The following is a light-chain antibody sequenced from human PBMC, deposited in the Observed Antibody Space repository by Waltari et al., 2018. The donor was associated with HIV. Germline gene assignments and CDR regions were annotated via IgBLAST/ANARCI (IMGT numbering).Light chain of an antibody. J-gene: IGLJ3*02. Sequence: QSALTQPASVSGSPGQSITISCTGTSSNIGTYNLVSWHQQHPGKAPKTLIYEVSQRPSGVSNRFSGSKSGNTASLTISGLQAEDEAGYYCCSYAGSSTLVFGGGTKVTVL. CDR3: CSYAGSSTLV. CDR2: EVS. CDR1: SSNIGTYNL. V-gene: IGLV2-23*02.